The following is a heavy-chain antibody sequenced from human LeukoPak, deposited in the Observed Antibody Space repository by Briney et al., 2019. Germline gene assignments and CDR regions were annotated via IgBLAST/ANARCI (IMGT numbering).Heavy chain of an antibody. D-gene: IGHD2-15*01. CDR1: GYAFTDYY. CDR3: ARVKVATKNYYYYYGMDV. Sequence: ASVKVSCKASGYAFTDYYIQWVRQAPGQGLEWMGWMNPDSGGTNNAERFQGRVTMTRDTSISTAYMELSSLTSDDSAVFFCARVKVATKNYYYYYGMDVWGQGTTVTVSS. J-gene: IGHJ6*02. V-gene: IGHV1-2*02. CDR2: MNPDSGGT.